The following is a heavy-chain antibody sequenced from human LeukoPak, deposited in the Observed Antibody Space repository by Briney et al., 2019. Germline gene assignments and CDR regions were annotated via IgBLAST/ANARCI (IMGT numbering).Heavy chain of an antibody. Sequence: GESLKISCTGSGYSFTVYWIAWVRQMPGKGLEWMGIIYPGDSDTRYSPSLQGQVTISADKSISTTYLQWSSLKASDTAMYYCARWGYYGGNNHGYDYWGQGTLVTVSS. CDR3: ARWGYYGGNNHGYDY. J-gene: IGHJ4*02. CDR1: GYSFTVYW. D-gene: IGHD3-10*01. V-gene: IGHV5-51*01. CDR2: IYPGDSDT.